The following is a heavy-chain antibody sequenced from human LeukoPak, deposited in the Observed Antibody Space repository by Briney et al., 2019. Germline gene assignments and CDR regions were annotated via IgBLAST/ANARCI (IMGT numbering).Heavy chain of an antibody. D-gene: IGHD1-26*01. CDR2: IIPIFGTA. CDR3: AGDRYSGSYHDTFDY. Sequence: SVKVSCKASGGTFSSYAISWVRQAPGQGLEWMGGIIPIFGTANYAQKFQGRVTITADKSTSTAYMELSSLRSEDTAVYYCAGDRYSGSYHDTFDYWGQGTLVTVSS. CDR1: GGTFSSYA. J-gene: IGHJ4*02. V-gene: IGHV1-69*06.